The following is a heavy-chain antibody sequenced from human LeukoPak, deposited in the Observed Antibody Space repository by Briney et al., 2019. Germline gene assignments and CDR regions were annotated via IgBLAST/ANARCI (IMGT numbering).Heavy chain of an antibody. CDR3: ARSGMVRGVSMDV. J-gene: IGHJ6*02. CDR2: IYSGGST. CDR1: GXTVSSNY. V-gene: IGHV3-53*01. Sequence: PGGSLRLSCAASGXTVSSNYMTWVRQAPGKGLEWVSIIYSGGSTYYADSVKGRFTISRDNSKNTLYLQMDSLRAEDTAVYYCARSGMVRGVSMDVWGQGTTVTVSS. D-gene: IGHD3-10*01.